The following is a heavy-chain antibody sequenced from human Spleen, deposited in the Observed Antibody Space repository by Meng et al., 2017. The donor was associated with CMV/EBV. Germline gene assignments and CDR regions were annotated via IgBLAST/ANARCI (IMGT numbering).Heavy chain of an antibody. CDR1: GGTFSSYA. D-gene: IGHD2-2*01. V-gene: IGHV1-69*05. CDR2: IIPIFGTA. Sequence: SVKVSCKASGGTFSSYAISWVRQAPGQGLEWMGGIIPIFGTANYAQKFQGRVTITTDESTSTVYMELSSLRSEDTAVYYCARDLRVYCSSTSCHNWFDPWGQGTLVTVSS. J-gene: IGHJ5*02. CDR3: ARDLRVYCSSTSCHNWFDP.